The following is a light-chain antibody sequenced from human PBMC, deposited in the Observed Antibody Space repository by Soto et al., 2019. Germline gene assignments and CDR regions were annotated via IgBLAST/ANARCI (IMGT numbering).Light chain of an antibody. CDR1: QRITNNF. CDR3: RQYGRSPFT. CDR2: SAS. Sequence: EIVLTQSPVTLSLSPGDSATLSCRASQRITNNFLAWFQQKPGLAPRLLIYSASTRASGIPDRFSGSGSGTDFALTISRLEPEDFAVYYCRQYGRSPFTFGQGTKLQIK. J-gene: IGKJ2*01. V-gene: IGKV3-20*01.